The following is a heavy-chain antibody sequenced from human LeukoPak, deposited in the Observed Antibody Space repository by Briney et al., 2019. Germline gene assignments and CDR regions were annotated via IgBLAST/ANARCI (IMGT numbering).Heavy chain of an antibody. CDR2: ISSSSSYI. D-gene: IGHD1-26*01. CDR3: ARGGGLLYKEDASDI. J-gene: IGHJ3*02. V-gene: IGHV3-21*04. Sequence: GGSLRLSCAASGFTFSGYSMNWVRQAPGKGLEWVSSISSSSSYIYYADSVKGRFTISRDNAKNSLSLQMNSLRAEDTAVYYCARGGGLLYKEDASDIWGQGTMVTVSS. CDR1: GFTFSGYS.